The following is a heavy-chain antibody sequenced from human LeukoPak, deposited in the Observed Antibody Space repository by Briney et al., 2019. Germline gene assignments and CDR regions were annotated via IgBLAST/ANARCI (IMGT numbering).Heavy chain of an antibody. Sequence: SVKVSCKASGGTFSSYAISWVRQAPGQGLEWMGRIIPIFGTANYAQKFQGRVTITTDESTSTVYMALSSLRSEDAAVYYCARSYRSSSRGGYYFDNWGQGTLVTVSS. D-gene: IGHD6-6*01. J-gene: IGHJ4*02. CDR1: GGTFSSYA. CDR2: IIPIFGTA. CDR3: ARSYRSSSRGGYYFDN. V-gene: IGHV1-69*05.